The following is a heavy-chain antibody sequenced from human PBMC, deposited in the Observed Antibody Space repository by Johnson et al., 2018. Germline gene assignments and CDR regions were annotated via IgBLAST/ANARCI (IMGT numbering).Heavy chain of an antibody. CDR1: GYSFTSYW. V-gene: IGHV5-51*01. D-gene: IGHD3-9*01. Sequence: EVQLVESGAEVKKPGESLKISCKGSGYSFTSYWIGWVRQMPGKGLELMGIIYPGDSDTRYSPSFQGQVPIQADKSISTAYLQWRSLKASDTPMYYCARPRGGVSDILTGQGYYYGMDVWGQGTTVTVSS. CDR3: ARPRGGVSDILTGQGYYYGMDV. CDR2: IYPGDSDT. J-gene: IGHJ6*02.